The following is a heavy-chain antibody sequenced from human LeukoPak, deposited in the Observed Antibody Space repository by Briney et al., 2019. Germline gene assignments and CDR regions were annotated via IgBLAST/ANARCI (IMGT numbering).Heavy chain of an antibody. D-gene: IGHD2-2*02. V-gene: IGHV1-2*02. CDR2: INPNSGGT. CDR1: GYTFTGYY. J-gene: IGHJ4*02. CDR3: ARGRLHCSSTSCYTTDIDY. Sequence: ASVKVSCKASGYTFTGYYMHWVRQAPGQGLEWMGWINPNSGGTNYAQKFQGRVTVTRDTSISTAYMELSRLRSDDTAVYYCARGRLHCSSTSCYTTDIDYWGQGTLVTVSS.